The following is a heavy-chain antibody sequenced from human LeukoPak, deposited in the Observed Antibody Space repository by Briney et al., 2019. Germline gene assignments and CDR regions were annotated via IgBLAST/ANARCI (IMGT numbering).Heavy chain of an antibody. CDR1: GFTFRSYS. D-gene: IGHD2-15*01. CDR3: ARDWEVVVAEVDY. J-gene: IGHJ4*02. Sequence: PGGSLRLSCAASGFTFRSYSMNWVRQAPGKGLEWVSYISSSGTTIYYADSVKGRFTISRDNAENSLYLQMNSLRAEDTAVYYCARDWEVVVAEVDYWGQGTLVTVSS. CDR2: ISSSGTTI. V-gene: IGHV3-48*04.